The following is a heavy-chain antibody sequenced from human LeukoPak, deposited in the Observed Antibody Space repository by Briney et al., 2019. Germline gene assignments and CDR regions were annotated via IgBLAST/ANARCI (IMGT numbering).Heavy chain of an antibody. Sequence: PGGSLRLSCAASGFTFSSYAMSWVRQAPGKGLEWVSAISGSGGSTYYADSVKGRFTISRDNSKNTLYLQMNSLRAEDTAVYYCARDPRSSSWYYVYYYGMDVWGQGTTVTVSS. CDR2: ISGSGGST. CDR3: ARDPRSSSWYYVYYYGMDV. D-gene: IGHD6-13*01. J-gene: IGHJ6*02. CDR1: GFTFSSYA. V-gene: IGHV3-23*01.